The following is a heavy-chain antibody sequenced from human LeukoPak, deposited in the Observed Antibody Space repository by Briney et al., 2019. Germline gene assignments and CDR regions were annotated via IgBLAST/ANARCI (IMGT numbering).Heavy chain of an antibody. D-gene: IGHD6-6*01. CDR1: GGSISSYY. CDR2: IYYSGST. J-gene: IGHJ6*03. CDR3: ARLAARPNYYYYYMDV. V-gene: IGHV4-59*01. Sequence: PSETLSLTCTVSGGSISSYYWSWIRQPPGKGLEWIGYIYYSGSTSYNPSLKSRVTISVDTSKNQFSLKLSSVTAADTAVYYCARLAARPNYYYYYMDVWGKGTTVTVSS.